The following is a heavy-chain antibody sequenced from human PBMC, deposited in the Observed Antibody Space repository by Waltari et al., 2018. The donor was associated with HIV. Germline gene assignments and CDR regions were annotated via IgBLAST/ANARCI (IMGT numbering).Heavy chain of an antibody. CDR3: ARGRRRTALPVRPSGGAFDL. CDR1: GGSLSGHY. Sequence: QERLQQWGAGLLKPSETLSLTCAVDGGSLSGHYWSWIRQPPGKGLEWIGEISQSGSTNDSPSLKSRVTMSVDTSKNQFSLKLTSVIASDTGLYYCARGRRRTALPVRPSGGAFDLWGQGTMVTVSS. V-gene: IGHV4-34*01. D-gene: IGHD6-6*01. J-gene: IGHJ3*01. CDR2: ISQSGST.